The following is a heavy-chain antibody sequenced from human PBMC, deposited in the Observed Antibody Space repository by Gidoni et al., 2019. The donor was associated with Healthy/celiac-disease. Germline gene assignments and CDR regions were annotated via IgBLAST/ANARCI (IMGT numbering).Heavy chain of an antibody. CDR3: TRGGRVRGVIALFDY. CDR2: IRSKAYGGTT. V-gene: IGHV3-49*03. CDR1: GFTFGDYA. J-gene: IGHJ4*02. D-gene: IGHD3-10*01. Sequence: EVQLVESGGGLVQPGGSLRLSCTASGFTFGDYAMSWFRQAPGKGLEWVGFIRSKAYGGTTEYAASVKGRFTISRDDSKSIAYLQMNSLKTEDTAVYYCTRGGRVRGVIALFDYWGQGTLVTVSS.